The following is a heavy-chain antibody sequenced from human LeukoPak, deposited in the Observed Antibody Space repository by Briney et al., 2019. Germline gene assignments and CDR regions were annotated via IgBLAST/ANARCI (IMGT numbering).Heavy chain of an antibody. CDR1: GYTFTIYA. V-gene: IGHV1-2*04. CDR2: INPNSGGT. CDR3: AREILAAAGSYYYYGMDV. D-gene: IGHD6-13*01. Sequence: ASVTVSCTASGYTFTIYAMHWVRQAPGQRLEWMGWINPNSGGTNYAQKFQGWVTMTRDTSISTAYMELSRLRSDDTAVYYCAREILAAAGSYYYYGMDVWGQGTTVTVSS. J-gene: IGHJ6*02.